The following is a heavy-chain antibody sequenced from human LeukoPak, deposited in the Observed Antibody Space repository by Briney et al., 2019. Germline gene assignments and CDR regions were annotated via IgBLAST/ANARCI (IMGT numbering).Heavy chain of an antibody. CDR2: ISYDGSNK. D-gene: IGHD4-17*01. V-gene: IGHV3-30-3*01. J-gene: IGHJ4*02. Sequence: GGSLRLSCAASGFTFSSYAMHWVRQAPGKGLEWVAVISYDGSNKYYADSVKGRFTISRDNSKSTLYLQMNSLRAEDTAVYYCARPPYGDYEIDYYFDYWGQGTLVTVSS. CDR1: GFTFSSYA. CDR3: ARPPYGDYEIDYYFDY.